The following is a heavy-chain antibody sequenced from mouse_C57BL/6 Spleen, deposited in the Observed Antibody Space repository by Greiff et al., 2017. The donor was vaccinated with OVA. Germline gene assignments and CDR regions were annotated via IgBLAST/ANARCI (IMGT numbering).Heavy chain of an antibody. D-gene: IGHD1-1*01. CDR3: AREFYYYGSSLDC. J-gene: IGHJ2*01. CDR1: GYAFSSSW. CDR2: IYPGDGDT. V-gene: IGHV1-82*01. Sequence: QVQLKQSGPELVKPGASVKISCKASGYAFSSSWMNWVKQRPGKGLEWIGRIYPGDGDTNYNGKFKGKATLTADKSSSTAYMQLSSLTSEDSAVYFCAREFYYYGSSLDCWGQGTTLTVSS.